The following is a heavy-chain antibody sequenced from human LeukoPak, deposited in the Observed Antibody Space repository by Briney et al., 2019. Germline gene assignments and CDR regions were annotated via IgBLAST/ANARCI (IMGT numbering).Heavy chain of an antibody. J-gene: IGHJ3*02. CDR3: AKALPFDI. CDR2: ISYDGSNK. CDR1: GFTFSSYG. V-gene: IGHV3-30*18. Sequence: GGSLRLSCAASGFTFSSYGMHWVRQAPGKGLEWVAVISYDGSNKYYADSVKGRFTISRDNSKNTLYLQMNSLRAEDMAVYYCAKALPFDIWGQGTMVTVSS.